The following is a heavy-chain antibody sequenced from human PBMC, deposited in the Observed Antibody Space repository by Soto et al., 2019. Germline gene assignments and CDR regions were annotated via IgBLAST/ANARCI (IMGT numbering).Heavy chain of an antibody. D-gene: IGHD2-2*01. CDR1: GFTLSSYS. CDR2: ISSSSSYI. Sequence: EVQLVESGGGLVKPGGSLRLSCAASGFTLSSYSMNWVRQAPGKGLEWVSSISSSSSYIYYADSVKGRFTISRDNAKNSLYLQMNSLRAEDTAVYYGGREGGQPGGAFDIWGQGTMVTVSS. J-gene: IGHJ3*02. V-gene: IGHV3-21*01. CDR3: GREGGQPGGAFDI.